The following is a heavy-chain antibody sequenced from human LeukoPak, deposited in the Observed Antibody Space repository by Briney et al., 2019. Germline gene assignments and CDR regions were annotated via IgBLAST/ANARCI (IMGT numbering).Heavy chain of an antibody. V-gene: IGHV4-59*08. J-gene: IGHJ4*02. CDR1: GGSISNFY. CDR2: IYYTGST. CDR3: ARHEDTSTWSHFDS. Sequence: SETLSLTCAVSGGSISNFYWSWIRQPPGKGLEWIGCIYYTGSTNYNPSLKSRVTISVDTSKNQFSLKLSSVIAADTAGYYCARHEDTSTWSHFDSWGQGTLVTVSS. D-gene: IGHD6-13*01.